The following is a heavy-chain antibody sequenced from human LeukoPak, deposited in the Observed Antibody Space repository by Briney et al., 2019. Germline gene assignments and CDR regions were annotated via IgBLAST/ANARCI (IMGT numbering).Heavy chain of an antibody. CDR1: GFTFSSYE. D-gene: IGHD2-2*01. CDR3: TRGPCGSTSCYFDY. V-gene: IGHV3-23*01. Sequence: PGGSLRLSCAASGFTFSSYEMNWVRQAPGKGLEWVSAISGSGDSTYYADSVKGRFTISRDNSKNTLYLQMNSLRAEDTAVYYCTRGPCGSTSCYFDYWGQGTLVTVSS. CDR2: ISGSGDST. J-gene: IGHJ4*02.